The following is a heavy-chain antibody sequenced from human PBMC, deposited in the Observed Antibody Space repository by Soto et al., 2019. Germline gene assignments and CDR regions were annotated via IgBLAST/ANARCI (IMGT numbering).Heavy chain of an antibody. J-gene: IGHJ5*02. CDR2: IYYSGST. CDR1: GGSIGSGGYY. CDR3: ARDPPDRQGWFDP. V-gene: IGHV4-31*03. Sequence: SETLSLTCTVSGGSIGSGGYYWSWIRQHPGKGLEWIGYIYYSGSTYYNPSLKSRVTISVDTSKNQFSLKLSSVTAADTAVYYCARDPPDRQGWFDPWGQGTLVTVSS.